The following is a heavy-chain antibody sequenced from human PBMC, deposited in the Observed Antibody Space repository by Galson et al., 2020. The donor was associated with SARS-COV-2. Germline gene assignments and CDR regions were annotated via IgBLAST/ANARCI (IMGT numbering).Heavy chain of an antibody. CDR3: ARRNKGHYYYYYMDV. CDR2: LYYSGST. J-gene: IGHJ6*03. Sequence: SETLSLTCTVSGGSISSRSYYWGWIRQPPGKGLEWIGSLYYSGSTYYNPSLKSRVTISVDTSKNQLSLRLSAVTAADTAVYYCARRNKGHYYYYYMDVWGKGTTVTVSS. V-gene: IGHV4-39*01. CDR1: GGSISSRSYY.